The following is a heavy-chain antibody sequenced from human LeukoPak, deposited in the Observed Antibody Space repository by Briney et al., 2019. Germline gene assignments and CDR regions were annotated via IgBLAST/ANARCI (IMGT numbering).Heavy chain of an antibody. CDR2: ISHSGST. J-gene: IGHJ6*03. D-gene: IGHD1-20*01. V-gene: IGHV4-38-2*01. CDR3: ARSYHSWNYYMDV. Sequence: SETLSLTCAVSGYSISSGYYWGWIRQPPGKGLEWIGEISHSGSTNYNPSLKSRVTISVDTSKNQFSLKLSSVTAADTAVYYCARSYHSWNYYMDVWGKGTTVTVSS. CDR1: GYSISSGYY.